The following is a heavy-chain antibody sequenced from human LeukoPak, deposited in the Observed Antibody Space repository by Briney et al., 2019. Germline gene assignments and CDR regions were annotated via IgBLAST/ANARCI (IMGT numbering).Heavy chain of an antibody. Sequence: SETLSLTCTVSGGSISSRDYYWGWIRQAPGKGLEWIGNIYYSGSTYYNPSLKSRVTMSVDTSKNHFSLKLSSVTAADTAVYYCARTSGNYPNYSFDIWGQGTMVTVSS. CDR1: GGSISSRDYY. J-gene: IGHJ3*02. V-gene: IGHV4-39*07. CDR3: ARTSGNYPNYSFDI. D-gene: IGHD1-26*01. CDR2: IYYSGST.